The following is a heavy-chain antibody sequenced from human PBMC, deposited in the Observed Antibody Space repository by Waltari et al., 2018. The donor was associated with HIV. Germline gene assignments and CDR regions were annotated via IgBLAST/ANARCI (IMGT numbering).Heavy chain of an antibody. CDR2: IRSKAYGGTT. V-gene: IGHV3-49*03. CDR3: TRGTFTVTYYFDY. J-gene: IGHJ4*02. Sequence: EVQLGESGGGLLQPGRYLGHPWATSGFSFGDHGLSWFRQAPGKGLEWVGFIRSKAYGGTTQYAASVKGRFTISRDDSKSIAYLQMNSRKTEDTALYYCTRGTFTVTYYFDYWGRGTLVTVSS. CDR1: GFSFGDHG. D-gene: IGHD4-17*01.